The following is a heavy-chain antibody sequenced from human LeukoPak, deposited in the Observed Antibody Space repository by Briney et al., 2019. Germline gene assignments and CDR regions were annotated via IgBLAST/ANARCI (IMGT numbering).Heavy chain of an antibody. CDR2: FDPEDGET. J-gene: IGHJ4*02. Sequence: ASVKVSCKVSGYTLTELSMHWVRQAPGKGLEWMGGFDPEDGETIYAQKFQGRVTMTEGTSTDTAYMELSSLRSEDTAVYYCATAVADWLSLSHYYFDYWGQGTLVTVSS. CDR3: ATAVADWLSLSHYYFDY. D-gene: IGHD3/OR15-3a*01. CDR1: GYTLTELS. V-gene: IGHV1-24*01.